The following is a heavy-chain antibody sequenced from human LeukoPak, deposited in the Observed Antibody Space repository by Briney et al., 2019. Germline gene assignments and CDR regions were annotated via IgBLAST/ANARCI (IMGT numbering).Heavy chain of an antibody. J-gene: IGHJ4*02. CDR1: GFTFSSYA. CDR3: ARDESTGRIAVAGKRY. V-gene: IGHV3-30*04. CDR2: ISYDGSNK. Sequence: GGSLRLSCAASGFTFSSYAMHWVRQAPGKGLEWVAVISYDGSNKYYADSVKGRFTISRDKSKNTLYMQMNSLRAEDTAVYYCARDESTGRIAVAGKRYWGQGTLVTVSS. D-gene: IGHD6-19*01.